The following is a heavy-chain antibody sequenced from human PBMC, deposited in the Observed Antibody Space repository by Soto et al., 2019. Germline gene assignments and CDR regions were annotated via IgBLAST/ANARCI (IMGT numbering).Heavy chain of an antibody. V-gene: IGHV3-23*01. J-gene: IGHJ6*02. CDR1: GFTFSSYA. CDR3: AKQGGYSNRARHYYYGMDV. D-gene: IGHD6-13*01. CDR2: ISGSGGST. Sequence: GGSLRLSCAASGFTFSSYAMSWVRQAPGKGLEWVSAISGSGGSTYYADSVKGRFTISRDNSKNTLYLQMNSLRTEDTAVYYCAKQGGYSNRARHYYYGMDVWGQGTTVTVSS.